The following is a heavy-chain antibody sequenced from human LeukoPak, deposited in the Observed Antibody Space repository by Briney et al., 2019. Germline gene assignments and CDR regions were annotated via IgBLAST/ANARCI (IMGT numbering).Heavy chain of an antibody. CDR3: TRVLGTATGEFDY. Sequence: GGSLRLSCAASGFTFSSYWMSWVRQAPGEGLEWVANIKEDGSEQYYLDSLKGRFSISRDNAKNSLYLQMNSLRAEDTAVYYCTRVLGTATGEFDYWGQGTLVTVSS. CDR2: IKEDGSEQ. V-gene: IGHV3-7*01. D-gene: IGHD5-24*01. J-gene: IGHJ4*02. CDR1: GFTFSSYW.